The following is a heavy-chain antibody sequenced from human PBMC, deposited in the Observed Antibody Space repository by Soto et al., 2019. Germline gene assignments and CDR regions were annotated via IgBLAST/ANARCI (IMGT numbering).Heavy chain of an antibody. CDR1: GYTFISHG. D-gene: IGHD2-15*01. CDR3: ARVSSSIVVVPDYGMDV. Sequence: QVQLVQSGVEVKKPGASVNVSCKASGYTFISHGISWVRQAPGQGLEWMGWISGKNGNTNYAQKLQVRVTLTTDTSTSTAYMELRSLRSDDTAVYYCARVSSSIVVVPDYGMDVWGQGTTVTVSS. V-gene: IGHV1-18*04. CDR2: ISGKNGNT. J-gene: IGHJ6*02.